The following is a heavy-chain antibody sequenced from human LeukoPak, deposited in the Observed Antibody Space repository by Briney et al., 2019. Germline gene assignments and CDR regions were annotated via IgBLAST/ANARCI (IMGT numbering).Heavy chain of an antibody. V-gene: IGHV1-2*02. CDR2: INPNSGGT. D-gene: IGHD6-19*01. CDR3: ARDRGVPPGARYSSGWYGAFDI. Sequence: ASVKVSCKASGYTFTGYYMHWVRQAPGQGLEWMGWINPNSGGTNYAQKFQGRVTMTRDTSISTAYMELSRLRSDDTAVYYCARDRGVPPGARYSSGWYGAFDIWGQGTMVTVSS. J-gene: IGHJ3*02. CDR1: GYTFTGYY.